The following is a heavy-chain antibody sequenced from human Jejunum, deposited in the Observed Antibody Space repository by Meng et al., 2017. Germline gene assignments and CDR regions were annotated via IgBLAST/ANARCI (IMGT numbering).Heavy chain of an antibody. J-gene: IGHJ4*02. Sequence: SGPVLVVPSETLSLTCTVSGDSVSSDNYYCSWIRQPPGKGLEWIGYVYYSGHTDCNPSLKSRLSISIDTSKNHFSLKLSSVTAADTAVYYCARTPLYSGSYYFDPWGQGALVTVSS. D-gene: IGHD1-26*01. V-gene: IGHV4-61*03. CDR2: VYYSGHT. CDR3: ARTPLYSGSYYFDP. CDR1: GDSVSSDNYY.